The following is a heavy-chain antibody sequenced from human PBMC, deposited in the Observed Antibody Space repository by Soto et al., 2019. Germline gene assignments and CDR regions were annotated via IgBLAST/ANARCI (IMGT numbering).Heavy chain of an antibody. CDR2: IWLDGSNK. D-gene: IGHD5-18*01. V-gene: IGHV3-33*01. CDR1: GFTFSSYG. J-gene: IGHJ4*02. CDR3: ARGLWSFDY. Sequence: ESGGGVVQPGRSLRLSCAASGFTFSSYGMHWVRQAPGKGLEWVTVIWLDGSNKYYADSVKGRFTISRDNSKNTLYLQMNSLRAEDTAVYYCARGLWSFDYWGQGNLVTVSS.